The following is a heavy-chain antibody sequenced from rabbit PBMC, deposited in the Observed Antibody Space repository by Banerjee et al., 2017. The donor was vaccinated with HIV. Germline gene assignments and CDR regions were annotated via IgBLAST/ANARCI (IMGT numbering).Heavy chain of an antibody. CDR2: IYAGSSGNT. D-gene: IGHD1-1*01. V-gene: IGHV1S45*01. CDR3: ARRSGDVTYYNL. Sequence: QEQLVESGGGLVQPEGSLTLTCTASGFSFSSSYYMCWVRQAPGKGLECIACIYAGSSGNTYYASWAKGRFTISKTSSTVDLQMTSLTAADTATYFCARRSGDVTYYNLWGQGTLVTVS. CDR1: GFSFSSSYY. J-gene: IGHJ3*01.